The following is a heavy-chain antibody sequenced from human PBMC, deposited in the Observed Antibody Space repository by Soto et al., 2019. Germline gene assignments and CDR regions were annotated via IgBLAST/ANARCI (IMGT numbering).Heavy chain of an antibody. V-gene: IGHV1-58*01. Sequence: SVKVSCKASGFTFTSSAVQWVRQARGQRLEWIGWIVVGSGNINYAQKFQERVTITRDMSTSTAYMELSSLRSEDTAVYYCADVAAAGYYYYGMDVWGQGATVTVSS. J-gene: IGHJ6*02. D-gene: IGHD6-13*01. CDR1: GFTFTSSA. CDR2: IVVGSGNI. CDR3: ADVAAAGYYYYGMDV.